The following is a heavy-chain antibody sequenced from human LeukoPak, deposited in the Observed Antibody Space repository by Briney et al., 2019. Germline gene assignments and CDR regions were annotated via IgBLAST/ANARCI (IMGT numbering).Heavy chain of an antibody. J-gene: IGHJ4*02. CDR2: ILPKSGDT. Sequence: ASVKVSCKASGYTFNDHHIHWVRQAPGQGLEWIGRILPKSGDTDYAQKFHGRATITRDTSITTGYMELTSLISDDTAVYYWASHYGPGRVWGQGTLVTVS. D-gene: IGHD3-10*01. CDR3: ASHYGPGRV. V-gene: IGHV1-2*06. CDR1: GYTFNDHH.